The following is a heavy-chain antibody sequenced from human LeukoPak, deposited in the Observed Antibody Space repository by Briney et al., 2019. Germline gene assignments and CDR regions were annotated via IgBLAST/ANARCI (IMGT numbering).Heavy chain of an antibody. D-gene: IGHD3-22*01. CDR3: TTFWHYYDSSDYQGGAHPARAFDI. V-gene: IGHV3-15*01. J-gene: IGHJ3*02. CDR1: GFIFSNAW. Sequence: GGSLRLPCAASGFIFSNAWMSWVRQAPGKGLEWVGRIKSKTDGGTTDYAAPVKGRFTISRDDSKNTLYLQMNSLKTEDTAVYYCTTFWHYYDSSDYQGGAHPARAFDIWGQGTMVTVSS. CDR2: IKSKTDGGTT.